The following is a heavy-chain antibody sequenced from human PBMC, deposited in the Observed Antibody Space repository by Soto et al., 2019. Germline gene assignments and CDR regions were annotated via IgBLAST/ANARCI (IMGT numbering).Heavy chain of an antibody. CDR2: ISYDGSNK. V-gene: IGHV3-30*18. J-gene: IGHJ4*02. Sequence: QVQLVESGGGVVQPGRSLRLSCAASGFTFSSYGMHWVRQAPGKGLEWVAVISYDGSNKYYADSVKGLFTISRDNSKNTLDLQMNSLRAEDTAVYYCAKEDSSGYLGSIDYWGQGTLVTVSS. CDR1: GFTFSSYG. CDR3: AKEDSSGYLGSIDY. D-gene: IGHD3-22*01.